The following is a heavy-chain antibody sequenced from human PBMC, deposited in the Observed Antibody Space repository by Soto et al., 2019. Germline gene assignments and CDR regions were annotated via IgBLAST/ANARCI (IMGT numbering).Heavy chain of an antibody. CDR1: GGTFSSYA. Sequence: QVQLVQSGAEVKKPGSSVKVSCKASGGTFSSYAISWVRQAPGQGLEWMGGIIPIFGTANYAQKFQGRVTITADESTSTAYMELNSLRSEDTAVYYCARDRRHYGSGSPNFDYWGQGTLVTVSS. CDR2: IIPIFGTA. D-gene: IGHD3-10*01. J-gene: IGHJ4*02. V-gene: IGHV1-69*01. CDR3: ARDRRHYGSGSPNFDY.